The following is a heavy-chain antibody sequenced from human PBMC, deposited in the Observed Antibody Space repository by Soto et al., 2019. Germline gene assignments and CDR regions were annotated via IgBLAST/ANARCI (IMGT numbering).Heavy chain of an antibody. V-gene: IGHV1-69*01. CDR1: GGTFSSYA. CDR2: IIPIFGTA. Sequence: QVQLVQSGAEVKKPGSSVKVSCKASGGTFSSYAISWVRQAPGQGLEWMGGIIPIFGTANYAQKFQGRVTITADESTSTAYMELSSLRSEDTAVYYCATLYYDILTGYYMSEVFGMDVWGQGTTVTVPS. D-gene: IGHD3-9*01. J-gene: IGHJ6*02. CDR3: ATLYYDILTGYYMSEVFGMDV.